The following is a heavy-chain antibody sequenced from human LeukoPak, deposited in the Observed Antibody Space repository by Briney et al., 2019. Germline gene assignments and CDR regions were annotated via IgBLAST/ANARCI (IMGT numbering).Heavy chain of an antibody. V-gene: IGHV3-69-1*01. CDR2: ISFTGDI. CDR3: VREKLWGSESHDFSY. D-gene: IGHD3-3*01. Sequence: SGGSLRLSCAASGFRFSDYAMNWVRQAPGGGLEWVSSISFTGDIEYADSVKGRFTISRDNAKDSLFLQLSRLRVGDTAVYYCVREKLWGSESHDFSYWGQGTLVTVSS. CDR1: GFRFSDYA. J-gene: IGHJ4*02.